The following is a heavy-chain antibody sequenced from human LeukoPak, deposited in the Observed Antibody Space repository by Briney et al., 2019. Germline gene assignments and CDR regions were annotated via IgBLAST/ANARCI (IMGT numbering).Heavy chain of an antibody. CDR2: IYSGGST. Sequence: QSGGSLRLSCAASGFTVSSNYMSWVRQAPGKGLEWVSVIYSGGSTYYADSVKGRFTISRDNSKNTLYLQMNSLRAEDTAVYYCASRYCSSTSCYRNWYFDLWGRGTLVTVSS. J-gene: IGHJ2*01. V-gene: IGHV3-53*01. D-gene: IGHD2-2*02. CDR3: ASRYCSSTSCYRNWYFDL. CDR1: GFTVSSNY.